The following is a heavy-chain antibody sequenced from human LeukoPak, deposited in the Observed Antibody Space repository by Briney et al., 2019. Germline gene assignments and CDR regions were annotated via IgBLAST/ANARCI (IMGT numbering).Heavy chain of an antibody. J-gene: IGHJ5*02. CDR2: INHSGST. Sequence: SETLSLTCAVYGGSFSGYYWSWIRQPPGKGLEWIGEINHSGSTNYNPSLKSRVTISVDTSKNQFSLKLGSVTAADTAVYYCARGGYCSSTSCYRYWFDPWGQGTLVTVSS. CDR3: ARGGYCSSTSCYRYWFDP. V-gene: IGHV4-34*01. D-gene: IGHD2-2*01. CDR1: GGSFSGYY.